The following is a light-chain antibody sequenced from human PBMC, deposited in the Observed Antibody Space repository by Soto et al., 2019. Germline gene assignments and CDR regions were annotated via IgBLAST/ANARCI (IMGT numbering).Light chain of an antibody. V-gene: IGKV3-15*01. CDR3: HEYILWPPGM. CDR2: DTS. Sequence: DIVVTQSPATLSASPGERVTLSCRASQFVSSRLAWYQRRPGQVPRLLIYDTSTRAPGISARFSGSGSGTEFTLTISSLQSEDFAVYYCHEYILWPPGMFGPGTTVDIK. CDR1: QFVSSR. J-gene: IGKJ1*01.